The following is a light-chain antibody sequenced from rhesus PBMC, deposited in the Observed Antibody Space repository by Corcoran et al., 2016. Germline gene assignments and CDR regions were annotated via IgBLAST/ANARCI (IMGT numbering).Light chain of an antibody. Sequence: EIVMTQSPATLSLSPGERATLSCRASQSVSSYVAWYQQKPEQAPRLLISGASSRDTGIPVRFRGRGAGTDFTITISSLEAVDFAVCYVQQYSKWPKYSFGQGTKVEIK. V-gene: IGKV3S9*01. CDR1: QSVSSY. J-gene: IGKJ2*01. CDR2: GAS. CDR3: QQYSKWPKYS.